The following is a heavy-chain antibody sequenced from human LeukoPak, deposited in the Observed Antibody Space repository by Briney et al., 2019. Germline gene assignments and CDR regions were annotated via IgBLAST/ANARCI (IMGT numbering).Heavy chain of an antibody. CDR1: GFTFDDYA. V-gene: IGHV3-43D*03. CDR3: ARGYYDFWSGYSSNNWFDP. J-gene: IGHJ5*02. Sequence: PGGSLRLSCAASGFTFDDYAMHWVRQAPGKGLEWVSLISWDGGSTYYADSVKGRFTISRDNSKNSLYLQMNSLRAEDTAVYYCARGYYDFWSGYSSNNWFDPWGQGTLVTVSS. D-gene: IGHD3-3*01. CDR2: ISWDGGST.